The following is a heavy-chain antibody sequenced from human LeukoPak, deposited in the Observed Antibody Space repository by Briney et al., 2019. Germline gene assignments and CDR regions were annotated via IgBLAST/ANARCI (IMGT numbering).Heavy chain of an antibody. CDR2: TNYRSKWYN. J-gene: IGHJ5*02. D-gene: IGHD3-22*01. Sequence: SQTLSLTCAISGDSVSSNSAAWNWIRRSPSRGLEWLGRTNYRSKWYNDYAVSVKSRITINPDTSKNQFSLQLNSVTPEDTAVYYCCRYYDSSGYYSSWGQGTLVTVSS. CDR3: CRYYDSSGYYSS. CDR1: GDSVSSNSAA. V-gene: IGHV6-1*01.